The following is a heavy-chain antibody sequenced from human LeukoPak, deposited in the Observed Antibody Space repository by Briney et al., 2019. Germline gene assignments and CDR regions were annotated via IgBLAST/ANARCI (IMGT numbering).Heavy chain of an antibody. CDR3: AKGGDSSGWLTIDY. CDR1: GFTFDDYA. D-gene: IGHD6-19*01. J-gene: IGHJ4*02. V-gene: IGHV3-43D*03. CDR2: ISWDGGST. Sequence: HPGGSLRLSCAASGFTFDDYAMHWVRQAPGKGLEWVSLISWDGGSTYYADSVKGRFTISRDNSKNSLYLQMNSLRAEDTALYCCAKGGDSSGWLTIDYWGQGTLVTVSS.